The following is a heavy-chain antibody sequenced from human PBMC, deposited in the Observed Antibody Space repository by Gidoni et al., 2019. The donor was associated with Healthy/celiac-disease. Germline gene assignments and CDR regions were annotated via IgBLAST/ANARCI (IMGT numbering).Heavy chain of an antibody. CDR2: ISSSSSYI. V-gene: IGHV3-21*01. J-gene: IGHJ4*02. CDR1: GFTFSSYS. Sequence: EVQLVESGGGLVTPGGSLRLSCAASGFTFSSYSRNWVRQAPGKGLEWVSSISSSSSYIYYADSVKGRFTISRDNAKNSLYLQMNSLRAEDTAVYYCARDIGSSGWYEDYFDYWGQGTLVTVSS. CDR3: ARDIGSSGWYEDYFDY. D-gene: IGHD6-19*01.